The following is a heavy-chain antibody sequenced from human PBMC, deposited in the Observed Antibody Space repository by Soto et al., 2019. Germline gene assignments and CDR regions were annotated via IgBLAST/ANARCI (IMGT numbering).Heavy chain of an antibody. D-gene: IGHD3-22*01. CDR2: IKSKTDGGTT. CDR3: TTDEDYYDSSGYYKFDY. CDR1: GFTFSNAW. V-gene: IGHV3-15*07. Sequence: GGSLRLSCAASGFTFSNAWMSWVRQAPGKGLEWVGRIKSKTDGGTTDYAAPVKGRFTISRDDSKNTLYLQMNSLKTEDTAVYYCTTDEDYYDSSGYYKFDYWGQGTLVTVSS. J-gene: IGHJ4*02.